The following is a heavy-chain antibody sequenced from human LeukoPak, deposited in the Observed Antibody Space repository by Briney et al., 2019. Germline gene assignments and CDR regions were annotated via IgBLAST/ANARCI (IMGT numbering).Heavy chain of an antibody. V-gene: IGHV1-2*02. D-gene: IGHD5-12*01. CDR2: INPNSGGT. Sequence: ASVKVSCKASGYTFTVYYMHCVRQAPGQGLEWMGWINPNSGGTNYAQKFQGRVTMTRDTSISTAYMELSRLRSDDTAVYYCATLLATSSVYYFDYWGQGTLVTVSS. CDR3: ATLLATSSVYYFDY. CDR1: GYTFTVYY. J-gene: IGHJ4*02.